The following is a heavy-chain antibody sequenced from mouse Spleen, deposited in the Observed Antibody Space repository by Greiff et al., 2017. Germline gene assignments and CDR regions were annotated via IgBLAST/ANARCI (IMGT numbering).Heavy chain of an antibody. J-gene: IGHJ1*03. CDR3: ARGNTTVANWYFDV. CDR2: IDPSDSYT. Sequence: VQLQQSGAELVMPGASVKLSCKASGYTFTSYWMHWVKQRPGQGLEWIGEIDPSDSYTNYNQKFKGKATLTVDKSSSTAYMQLSSLTSEDSAVYYCARGNTTVANWYFDVWGTGTTVTVSS. CDR1: GYTFTSYW. V-gene: IGHV1-69*01. D-gene: IGHD1-1*01.